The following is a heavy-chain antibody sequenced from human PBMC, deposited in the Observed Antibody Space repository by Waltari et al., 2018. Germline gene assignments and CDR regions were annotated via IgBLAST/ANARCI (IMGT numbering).Heavy chain of an antibody. CDR1: GFTFSSYD. Sequence: EVQLVESGGGLVQPGGSLRLSCAASGFTFSSYDMHWVRQATGKGLEWVSAIGTAGDTYYPGSVKGRFTISRENAKNSLYLQMNSLRAGDTAVYYCARGGYNWNYFPYRYFDLWGRGTLVTVSS. CDR2: IGTAGDT. J-gene: IGHJ2*01. V-gene: IGHV3-13*01. CDR3: ARGGYNWNYFPYRYFDL. D-gene: IGHD1-7*01.